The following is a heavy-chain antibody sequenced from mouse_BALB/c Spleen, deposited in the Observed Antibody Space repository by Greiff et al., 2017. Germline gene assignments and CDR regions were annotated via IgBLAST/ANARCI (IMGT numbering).Heavy chain of an antibody. V-gene: IGHV1-14*01. D-gene: IGHD1-1*01. Sequence: QLKESGPELVKPGASVKMSCKASGYTFTSYVMHWVKQKPGQGLEWIGYINPYNDGTKYNEKFKGKATLTSDKSSSTAYMELSSLTSEDSAVYYCARGELRAWFAYWGQGTLVTVSA. J-gene: IGHJ3*01. CDR3: ARGELRAWFAY. CDR1: GYTFTSYV. CDR2: INPYNDGT.